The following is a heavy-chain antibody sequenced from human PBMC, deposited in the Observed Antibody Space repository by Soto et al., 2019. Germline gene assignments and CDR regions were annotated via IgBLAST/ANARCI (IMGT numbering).Heavy chain of an antibody. CDR3: ARGRKCPDF. CDR2: IYTGGST. CDR1: GFTVSSNY. Sequence: EVQLVESGGGLVQPGGSLRLSCAASGFTVSSNYMTWVRQAPGKGLEWVSLIYTGGSTYYADSVKGRFTISRDNSKTTVTLKINSLGAEDSAVYYCARGRKCPDFRGEGTIDIVSS. V-gene: IGHV3-66*01. J-gene: IGHJ4*02. D-gene: IGHD2-2*01.